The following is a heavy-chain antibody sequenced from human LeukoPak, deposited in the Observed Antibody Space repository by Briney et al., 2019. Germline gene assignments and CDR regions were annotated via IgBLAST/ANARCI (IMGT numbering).Heavy chain of an antibody. V-gene: IGHV4-59*01. CDR1: GGSISSYY. D-gene: IGHD3-22*01. J-gene: IGHJ4*02. CDR2: IYYSGST. Sequence: SETLSLTCTVSGGSISSYYWSWIRQPPGKGLEWIGYIYYSGSTNYNPSLKSRVTISVDTSKNQFSLKLSSVTAADTAVYYCARDYYDSSGYYRPLDYWGQGTLVTVSS. CDR3: ARDYYDSSGYYRPLDY.